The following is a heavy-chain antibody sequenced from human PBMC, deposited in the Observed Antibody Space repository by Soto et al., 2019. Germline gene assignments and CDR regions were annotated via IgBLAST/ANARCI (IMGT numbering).Heavy chain of an antibody. Sequence: EVQLVESGGGLVKPGGSLRLSCAASGFTFSSYSMNWVRQAPGTGLEWVSSISSSSSYIYYADSVKGRFTISRDNAKNSLYLQMNSLRAEDTAVYYCARAIYCSGGSCYRGWFDPWGQGTLVTVSS. V-gene: IGHV3-21*01. D-gene: IGHD2-15*01. CDR1: GFTFSSYS. J-gene: IGHJ5*02. CDR2: ISSSSSYI. CDR3: ARAIYCSGGSCYRGWFDP.